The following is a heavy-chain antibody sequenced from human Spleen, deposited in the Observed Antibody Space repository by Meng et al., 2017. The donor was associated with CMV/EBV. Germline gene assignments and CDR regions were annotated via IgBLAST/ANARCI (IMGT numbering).Heavy chain of an antibody. CDR3: ARQDSPSWYGRGDH. CDR1: GFTFSNYW. CDR2: INPDGSNT. Sequence: GGSLRLSCAASGFTFSNYWMHWVRQAPGKGLVWVSRINPDGSNTVYADSVKGRVTISRDNTRNILYLQMNSLRAEDTAVYYCARQDSPSWYGRGDHWGQGTLVTVSS. V-gene: IGHV3-74*01. J-gene: IGHJ4*02. D-gene: IGHD2-2*01.